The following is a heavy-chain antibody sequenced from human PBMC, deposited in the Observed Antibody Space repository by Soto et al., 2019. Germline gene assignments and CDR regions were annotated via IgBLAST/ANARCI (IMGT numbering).Heavy chain of an antibody. Sequence: QVQLVESGGGLVKPGGSLRLSCAASGFTFSDYYMSWIRQAPGKGLEWVSYISSSGSTIYYADSVKGRFTISRDNAKNSLYLQMNGLRAEDTAVYYCARAYVDIVATIDYYYGMDVWGQGTTVTVSS. CDR3: ARAYVDIVATIDYYYGMDV. CDR2: ISSSGSTI. J-gene: IGHJ6*02. CDR1: GFTFSDYY. V-gene: IGHV3-11*01. D-gene: IGHD5-12*01.